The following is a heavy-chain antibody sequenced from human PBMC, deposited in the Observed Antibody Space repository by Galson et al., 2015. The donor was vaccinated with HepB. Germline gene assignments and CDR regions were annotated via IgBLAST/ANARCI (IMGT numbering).Heavy chain of an antibody. V-gene: IGHV3-15*01. Sequence: SLRLSCAASGFTFSNAWMSWVRQAPGKGLEWVGRIKSKTDGGTTDYAAPVKGRFTISRDDSKNTLYLQMNSLKTEDTAVYYCTTVFRSVVAATHIDYWGQGTLVTVSS. J-gene: IGHJ4*02. D-gene: IGHD2-15*01. CDR2: IKSKTDGGTT. CDR1: GFTFSNAW. CDR3: TTVFRSVVAATHIDY.